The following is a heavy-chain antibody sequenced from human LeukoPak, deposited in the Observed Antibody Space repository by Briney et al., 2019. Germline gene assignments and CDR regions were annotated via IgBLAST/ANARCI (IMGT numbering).Heavy chain of an antibody. CDR3: ARGYMYGSFDY. V-gene: IGHV3-7*01. J-gene: IGHJ4*02. D-gene: IGHD2-8*02. Sequence: PGGSLRLSCASSRFTFSTYWMSWVRQAPGKGLEWVANIIQDGSEESYVDSVKGRFTISRDNAENSLYLQMNSLRAEDTALYYCARGYMYGSFDYWGQGTLVTVSS. CDR2: IIQDGSEE. CDR1: RFTFSTYW.